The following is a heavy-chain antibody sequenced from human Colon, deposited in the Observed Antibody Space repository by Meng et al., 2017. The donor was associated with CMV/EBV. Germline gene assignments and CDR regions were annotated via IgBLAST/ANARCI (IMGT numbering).Heavy chain of an antibody. Sequence: GESLKISCAASGFTFNRNSMNWVRQAPGKGLEWVSVISGGGAKTHYADSVKGRFTISRDNSKNTLYLQMNSLRAEDTAVYYCAKGDSDLGIFHAFDIWGQGTMVTVSS. J-gene: IGHJ3*02. CDR2: ISGGGAKT. CDR3: AKGDSDLGIFHAFDI. D-gene: IGHD3-16*01. V-gene: IGHV3-23*01. CDR1: GFTFNRNS.